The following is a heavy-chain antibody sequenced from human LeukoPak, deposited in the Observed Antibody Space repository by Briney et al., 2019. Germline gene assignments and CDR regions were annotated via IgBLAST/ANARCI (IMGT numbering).Heavy chain of an antibody. CDR2: ISGRRDST. V-gene: IGHV3-23*01. J-gene: IGHJ6*03. CDR3: AKDPNFYYCMDV. Sequence: PGGSLRLSCAASGFTFSSYGMSWVRQAPGKGLEWVSTISGRRDSTSYADSVKGRFTISRDNSKNTLYLHMNSLRAEDTAVYYCAKDPNFYYCMDVWGKGTTVTISS. CDR1: GFTFSSYG.